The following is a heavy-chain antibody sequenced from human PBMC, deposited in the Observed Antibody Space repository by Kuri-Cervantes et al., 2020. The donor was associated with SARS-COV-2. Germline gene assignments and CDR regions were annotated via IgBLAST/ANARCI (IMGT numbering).Heavy chain of an antibody. Sequence: SCTVSGDSISSGEYYWSWIRQPPGKGLEWIGYIYYSGSTYYNPSLKSRVSISMDTSKNQLSLKLTSVSAADTAVYYCARTNYYGSGRHIDHWGQGTLVTVSS. CDR2: IYYSGST. D-gene: IGHD3-10*01. CDR3: ARTNYYGSGRHIDH. CDR1: GDSISSGEYY. J-gene: IGHJ4*02. V-gene: IGHV4-30-4*08.